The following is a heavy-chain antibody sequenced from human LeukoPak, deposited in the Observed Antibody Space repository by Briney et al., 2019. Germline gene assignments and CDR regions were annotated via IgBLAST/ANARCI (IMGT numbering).Heavy chain of an antibody. Sequence: GGSLRLSCAASGFTFSSYSMNWVRQAPGKGLEWVSSISSSSSYIYYADSVKGRFTISRDNAKNSLYLQMNSLRAEDTAVYYCARDLIAAAGTSYFDYWGQGTLVTVSS. J-gene: IGHJ4*02. CDR3: ARDLIAAAGTSYFDY. V-gene: IGHV3-21*01. CDR2: ISSSSSYI. D-gene: IGHD6-13*01. CDR1: GFTFSSYS.